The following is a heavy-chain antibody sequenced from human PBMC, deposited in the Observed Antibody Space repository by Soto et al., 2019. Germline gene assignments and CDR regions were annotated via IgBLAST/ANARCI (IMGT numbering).Heavy chain of an antibody. CDR1: GYTFTSYD. D-gene: IGHD6-19*01. J-gene: IGHJ4*02. CDR2: MNPNSGNT. CDR3: ARERSSGWYVEY. V-gene: IGHV1-8*01. Sequence: QVQLVQSGAEVKKPGASVKVSCKASGYTFTSYDINWVRQATGQGLEWMGWMNPNSGNTGYAQKLQGRVTMPRKTSISTAYMKLSSLRFEDTAVYYCARERSSGWYVEYWGQRTLVTVSA.